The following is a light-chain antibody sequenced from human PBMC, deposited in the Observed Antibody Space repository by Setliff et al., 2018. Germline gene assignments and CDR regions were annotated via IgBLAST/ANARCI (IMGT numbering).Light chain of an antibody. J-gene: IGLJ2*01. V-gene: IGLV2-14*02. CDR1: NSDIGTYNL. Sequence: QSALTQPASVSGSPGQSITISCTGANSDIGTYNLVSWYQQHPGRAPNLVIYEVTRRPSGVSDRFSASKSGNTASLTISGLQAEDEADYYCVSYTNSATLVFGGGTK. CDR2: EVT. CDR3: VSYTNSATLV.